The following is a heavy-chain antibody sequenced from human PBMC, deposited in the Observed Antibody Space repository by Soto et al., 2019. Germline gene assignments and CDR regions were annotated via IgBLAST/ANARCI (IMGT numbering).Heavy chain of an antibody. D-gene: IGHD6-19*01. CDR2: ITSNSQTI. CDR1: GFNLHDHT. Sequence: DVRLVESGGGLVQSGRSLRLSCVASGFNLHDHTMHWVRQAPGRRLEWVSDITSNSQTIAYADSVKGRLTVSRDNAMNSLYLQLDRLAPEVTAFYYCTRDYGWVQFDLLGQGTLVTVSS. V-gene: IGHV3-9*01. CDR3: TRDYGWVQFDL. J-gene: IGHJ4*02.